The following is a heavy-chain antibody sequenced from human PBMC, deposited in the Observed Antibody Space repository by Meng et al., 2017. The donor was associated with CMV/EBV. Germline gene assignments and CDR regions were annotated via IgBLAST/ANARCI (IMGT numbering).Heavy chain of an antibody. CDR2: ISFDGNRK. Sequence: QFQLLESGGGVVQPGGSLRLSCAASGFAFSSYGIHWVRQAPGKGLEWMAFISFDGNRKDHADSVKGRFTVSRDNSKNTLYLQMTSLRVEDTAVYYCAKSLRITMVRAMDYWGQGTLVTVSS. CDR1: GFAFSSYG. J-gene: IGHJ4*02. V-gene: IGHV3-30*02. CDR3: AKSLRITMVRAMDY. D-gene: IGHD3-10*01.